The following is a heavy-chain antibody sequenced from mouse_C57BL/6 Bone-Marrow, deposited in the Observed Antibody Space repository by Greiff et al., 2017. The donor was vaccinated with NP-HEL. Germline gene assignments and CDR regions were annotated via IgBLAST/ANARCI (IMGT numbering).Heavy chain of an antibody. D-gene: IGHD1-1*01. CDR3: ARIHHYYGSSVRAWFAY. CDR1: GFTFSDYG. V-gene: IGHV5-17*01. J-gene: IGHJ3*01. CDR2: ISSGSSTI. Sequence: EVQLVESGGGLVKPGGSLKLSCAASGFTFSDYGMHWVRQAPEKGLEWVAYISSGSSTIYYADTVKGRFTISRDNAKNTLFLQMTSLRSEDTAMYYCARIHHYYGSSVRAWFAYWGQGTLVTVSA.